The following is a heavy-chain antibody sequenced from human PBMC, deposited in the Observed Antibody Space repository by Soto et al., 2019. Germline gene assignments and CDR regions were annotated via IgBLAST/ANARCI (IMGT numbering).Heavy chain of an antibody. J-gene: IGHJ4*02. CDR2: INHSGST. Sequence: PSETLSLTCAVYGGSFSGYYWSWIRQPPGKGLEWIGEINHSGSTNYNPSLKSRVTISVDTSKNQFSLKLSSVTAADTAVYYCARVGSDSSSPPSYWGQGTLVTVSS. V-gene: IGHV4-34*01. CDR1: GGSFSGYY. CDR3: ARVGSDSSSPPSY. D-gene: IGHD6-6*01.